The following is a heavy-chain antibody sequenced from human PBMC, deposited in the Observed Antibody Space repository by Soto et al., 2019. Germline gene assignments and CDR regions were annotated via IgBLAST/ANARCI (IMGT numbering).Heavy chain of an antibody. D-gene: IGHD1-1*01. CDR2: INQDGSVK. CDR1: GFALSPYW. Sequence: GGSLRLSCEASGFALSPYWMSWVRQAPGRGLEWVANINQDGSVKHYVDSVRGRFTVSRDNAKNSLFLQMNSLSAEDTAVYFCARLTEAVTTFVYWGQGTPVTVSS. V-gene: IGHV3-7*03. CDR3: ARLTEAVTTFVY. J-gene: IGHJ4*02.